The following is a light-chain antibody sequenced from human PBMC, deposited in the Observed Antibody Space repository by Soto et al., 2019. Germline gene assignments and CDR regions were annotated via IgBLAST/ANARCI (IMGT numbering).Light chain of an antibody. Sequence: EIMLTQSPATLTLSPGERATLSCRASQSVSSNLAWYQQKPGQAPRLLIYGASTRATGIPARFSGSGSGTEFTLTIGTLQSEDFAVYYCQQYDNWPPFTFGPGTKVDIK. V-gene: IGKV3-15*01. CDR3: QQYDNWPPFT. J-gene: IGKJ3*01. CDR2: GAS. CDR1: QSVSSN.